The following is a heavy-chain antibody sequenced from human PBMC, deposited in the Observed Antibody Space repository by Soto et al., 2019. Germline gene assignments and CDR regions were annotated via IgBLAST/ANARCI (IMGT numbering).Heavy chain of an antibody. CDR1: GDSVSSNSAT. Sequence: SQTLSLTCAISGDSVSSNSATWSWIRQSPSRGLEWLGRTYYRSKWYNDYAISVKSRITINPDTSKNQFSLQLNSVTPEDTAVYYCALVYWWQELGYFFDFCGQGSLVIGSS. CDR2: TYYRSKWYN. CDR3: ALVYWWQELGYFFDF. J-gene: IGHJ4*02. D-gene: IGHD2-15*01. V-gene: IGHV6-1*01.